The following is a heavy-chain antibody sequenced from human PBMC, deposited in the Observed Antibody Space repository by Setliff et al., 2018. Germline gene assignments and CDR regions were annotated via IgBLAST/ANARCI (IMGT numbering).Heavy chain of an antibody. D-gene: IGHD3-3*01. V-gene: IGHV1-69*06. CDR2: IIPIFGTA. CDR1: GGTFSSYA. CDR3: ASRRGLEWSLGAFDI. Sequence: ASVKVSCKASGGTFSSYAISWVRQAPGQGLEWMGRIIPIFGTANYAQKFQGRVTITADKSTSTAYMELSSLRSEDTAVYYCASRRGLEWSLGAFDIWGQGAMVTVSS. J-gene: IGHJ3*02.